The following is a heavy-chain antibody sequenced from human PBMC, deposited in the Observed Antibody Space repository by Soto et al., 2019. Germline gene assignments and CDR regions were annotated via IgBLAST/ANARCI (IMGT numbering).Heavy chain of an antibody. Sequence: ASVKVSCKASGYTFTSYGISWVRQAPGQGLEWMGWISAYNGNTNYAQKLQGRVTMTTDTSTSTAYMELRSLRSDDTAVYYCARDARLLYYGDYFQHWGQGTLVTVSS. V-gene: IGHV1-18*01. J-gene: IGHJ1*01. CDR2: ISAYNGNT. D-gene: IGHD4-17*01. CDR1: GYTFTSYG. CDR3: ARDARLLYYGDYFQH.